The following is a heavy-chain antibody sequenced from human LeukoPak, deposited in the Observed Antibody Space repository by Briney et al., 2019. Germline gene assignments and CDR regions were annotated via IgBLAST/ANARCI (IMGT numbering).Heavy chain of an antibody. D-gene: IGHD6-13*01. CDR3: ARVIAAAGTEWFDP. CDR1: GYSISSGYY. CDR2: IYHSGST. Sequence: SETLSLTCAVSGYSISSGYYWGWIRQPPGKGLGWIGSIYHSGSTYYNPSLKSRVTISVDTSKNQFSLKLSSVTAADTAVYYCARVIAAAGTEWFDPWGQGTLVTVSS. V-gene: IGHV4-38-2*01. J-gene: IGHJ5*02.